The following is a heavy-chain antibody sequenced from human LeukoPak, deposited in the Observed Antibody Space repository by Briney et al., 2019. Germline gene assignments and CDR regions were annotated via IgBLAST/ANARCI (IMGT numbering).Heavy chain of an antibody. CDR3: ARLAAPRIAVAGYFDS. Sequence: PGGSLRLSCAASGFTFGSYSMNWVRQAPGKGLEWVSSISSSSSYIYYADSAKGRFTISTDNAKNSLYLQMNSLRAEDTAVYYCARLAAPRIAVAGYFDSWGQGALVTVSS. CDR2: ISSSSSYI. V-gene: IGHV3-21*01. J-gene: IGHJ4*02. D-gene: IGHD6-19*01. CDR1: GFTFGSYS.